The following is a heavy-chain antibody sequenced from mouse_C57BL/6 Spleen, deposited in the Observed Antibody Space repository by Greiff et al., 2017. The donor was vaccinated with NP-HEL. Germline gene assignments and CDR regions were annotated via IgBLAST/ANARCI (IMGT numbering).Heavy chain of an antibody. V-gene: IGHV1-80*01. D-gene: IGHD1-1*01. CDR3: ARWGHYYGSSPAWFAY. CDR1: GYAFSSYW. CDR2: IYPGDGDT. J-gene: IGHJ3*01. Sequence: QVQLKQSGAELVKPGASVKISCKASGYAFSSYWMNWVKQRPGKGLEWIGQIYPGDGDTNYNGKFKGKATLTADKSSSTAYMQLSSLTSEDSAVYFCARWGHYYGSSPAWFAYWGQGTLVTVSA.